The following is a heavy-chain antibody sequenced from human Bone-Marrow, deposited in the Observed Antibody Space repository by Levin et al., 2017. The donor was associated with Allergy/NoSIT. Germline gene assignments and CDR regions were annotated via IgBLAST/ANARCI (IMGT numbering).Heavy chain of an antibody. CDR2: ISDTGGTT. CDR3: AKRVLYSESSAYFDY. CDR1: GFTFSTYA. D-gene: IGHD1-26*01. J-gene: IGHJ4*02. Sequence: GGSLRLSCAASGFTFSTYAMTWVRQAPGRGLEWVSSISDTGGTTFYADSVKGRFTISRDNSKNTLYLQMNGLRAEDTAIYYCAKRVLYSESSAYFDYWGQGTLVTVSS. V-gene: IGHV3-23*01.